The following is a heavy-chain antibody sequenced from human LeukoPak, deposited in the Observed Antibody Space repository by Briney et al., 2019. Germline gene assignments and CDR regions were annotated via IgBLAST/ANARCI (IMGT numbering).Heavy chain of an antibody. CDR2: IKQDGSEK. CDR1: GFTFSSYW. CDR3: ARVGRSAGSWTPYYFDY. V-gene: IGHV3-7*01. Sequence: GGSLRLSCAASGFTFSSYWMSWVRQAPGKGLEWVANIKQDGSEKYYVDSVKGRFTISRDNAKNSLYLQMNSLRAEDTAVYYCARVGRSAGSWTPYYFDYWGQGTLVTVSS. D-gene: IGHD6-19*01. J-gene: IGHJ4*02.